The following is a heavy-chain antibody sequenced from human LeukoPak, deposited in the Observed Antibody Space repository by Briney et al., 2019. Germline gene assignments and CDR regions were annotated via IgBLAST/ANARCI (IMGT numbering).Heavy chain of an antibody. J-gene: IGHJ4*02. CDR2: IKPDGSDT. D-gene: IGHD5-12*01. CDR3: ARGKYGGYFIDY. V-gene: IGHV3-74*01. CDR1: GFTFTTHW. Sequence: GGSLRLSCGASGFTFTTHWIHWVRQAPGKGLVWVSRIKPDGSDTNYADSVKGRFTISRVNAKNTVYLRMNSLRAEDTAVYYCARGKYGGYFIDYWGQGTLVTVSS.